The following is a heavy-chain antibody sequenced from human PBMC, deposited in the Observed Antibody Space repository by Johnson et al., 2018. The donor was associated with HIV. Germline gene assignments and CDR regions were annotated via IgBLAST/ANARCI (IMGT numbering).Heavy chain of an antibody. CDR3: ARAGRSIVGATRIGRMAFDI. CDR1: AFTFSNYA. Sequence: QMQLVESGGGVVQPGRSLRLACAASAFTFSNYAMHWVRQAPGKGLEWVAVISYDGSNKYYADSVKGRFTISRDNSKNTLYLQMNSLRAEDTAVYYCARAGRSIVGATRIGRMAFDIWGQGTMVTVSS. V-gene: IGHV3-30-3*01. J-gene: IGHJ3*02. D-gene: IGHD1-26*01. CDR2: ISYDGSNK.